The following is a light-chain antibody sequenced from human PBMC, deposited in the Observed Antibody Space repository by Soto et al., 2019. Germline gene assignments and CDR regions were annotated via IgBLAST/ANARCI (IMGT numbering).Light chain of an antibody. V-gene: IGKV3-11*01. CDR3: QQRSNWPPKIT. Sequence: VLAQSPATLSVSAGERATLSCTDRQSVSIYLAWYQQKPGKATRLLIEDASNRDTGIPARSSGSGSGTDFTLTISSLEPEDFAVYYCQQRSNWPPKITFGQGTRLEIK. CDR2: DAS. J-gene: IGKJ5*01. CDR1: QSVSIY.